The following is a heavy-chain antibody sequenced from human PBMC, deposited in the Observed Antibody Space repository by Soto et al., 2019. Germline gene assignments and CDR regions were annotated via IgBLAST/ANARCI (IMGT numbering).Heavy chain of an antibody. CDR1: GYTFTGYY. Sequence: QVQLVQSGAEVKKPGASVKVSCKASGYTFTGYYMHWVRQAPGQGLEWMGWINPNSGGTNYAQKFHGRVTMNRDTSISTAYMELSRLRSDDTAVYYCAGYCSSTSCYGYYGMDVWGQGTTVTVSS. CDR3: AGYCSSTSCYGYYGMDV. V-gene: IGHV1-2*02. J-gene: IGHJ6*02. D-gene: IGHD2-2*01. CDR2: INPNSGGT.